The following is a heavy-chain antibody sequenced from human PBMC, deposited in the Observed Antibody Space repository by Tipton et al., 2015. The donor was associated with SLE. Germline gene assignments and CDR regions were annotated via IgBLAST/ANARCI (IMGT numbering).Heavy chain of an antibody. CDR2: INPSGRT. V-gene: IGHV4-34*01. Sequence: LRLSCAVYGGSFSGYYWSWIRQPPGKGLEWIGEINPSGRTNYNPSLKSRVTISVDTSKNQFSLKLSSLTAADTAVYYCASTDYYFDYWGQGTLVIASS. CDR1: GGSFSGYY. J-gene: IGHJ4*02. D-gene: IGHD3-3*01. CDR3: ASTDYYFDY.